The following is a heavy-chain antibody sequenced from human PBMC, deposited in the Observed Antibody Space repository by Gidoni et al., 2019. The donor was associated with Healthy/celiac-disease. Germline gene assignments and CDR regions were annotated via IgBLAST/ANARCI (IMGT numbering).Heavy chain of an antibody. CDR1: GFTFSSDA. V-gene: IGHV3-23*01. CDR2: ISGSGGST. Sequence: EVQLLESGGGLLQPGGSLRLSCAASGFTFSSDAMSWVRHAPGKGLEWVSAISGSGGSTYYADSVKGRFTISRDNSKNTLYLQMNSLRAEDTAVYYCAKEDFDILTGYPRGDYWGQGTLVTVSS. D-gene: IGHD3-9*01. CDR3: AKEDFDILTGYPRGDY. J-gene: IGHJ4*02.